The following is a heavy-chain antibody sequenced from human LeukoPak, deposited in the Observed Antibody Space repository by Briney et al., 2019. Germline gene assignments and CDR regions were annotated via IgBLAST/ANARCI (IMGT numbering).Heavy chain of an antibody. Sequence: GGSLRLSCAASGFTFTSYAMSWVRQAPGKGLEWVSAISGSGGSTYYADSVKGRLTISRDNSKNTLYLQMNSLRAEDTAVYYCVKDTYFYDSSDLDWGQGTLVTVSS. CDR2: ISGSGGST. V-gene: IGHV3-23*01. CDR1: GFTFTSYA. D-gene: IGHD3-22*01. J-gene: IGHJ4*02. CDR3: VKDTYFYDSSDLD.